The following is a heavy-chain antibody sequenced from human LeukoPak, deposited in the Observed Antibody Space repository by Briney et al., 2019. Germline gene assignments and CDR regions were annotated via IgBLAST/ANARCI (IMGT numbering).Heavy chain of an antibody. V-gene: IGHV1-2*02. CDR1: RYTFTDYY. CDR2: LNPKSGDT. CDR3: ARKRAAGINWFDP. Sequence: VASVKVSCKASRYTFTDYYVHWVRQAPGQGPEWMGWLNPKSGDTNYAQKFQGRVTMTRDTSISTAYMELSRLRSDDTAVYYCARKRAAGINWFDPWGQGTLVTVSS. D-gene: IGHD6-13*01. J-gene: IGHJ5*02.